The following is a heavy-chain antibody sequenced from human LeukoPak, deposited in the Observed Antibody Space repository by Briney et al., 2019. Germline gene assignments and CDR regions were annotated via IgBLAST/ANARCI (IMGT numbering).Heavy chain of an antibody. D-gene: IGHD3-22*01. Sequence: SETLSLTCTVSGGXISSYYCSWIRQPPGKGLKWIGYIYYSGSTNYNPSLKSRVTISVDTSKNQFSLKLSSVTAADTAVYYCARVTYYYDSSGYYSAFDIRGQGTMVTVSS. V-gene: IGHV4-59*01. CDR1: GGXISSYY. J-gene: IGHJ3*02. CDR3: ARVTYYYDSSGYYSAFDI. CDR2: IYYSGST.